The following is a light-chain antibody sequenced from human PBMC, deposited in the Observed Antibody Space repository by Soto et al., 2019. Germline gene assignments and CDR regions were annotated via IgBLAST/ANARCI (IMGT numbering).Light chain of an antibody. CDR2: DAS. CDR1: QSISMW. CDR3: QLQNTFSSPT. Sequence: DTQMTQSPSTLSASVGDTVPITCRASQSISMWLAWYQHKPGKAPHVLIYDASTFESGVPSRFSGSGSGTEFSLTISILQPDDFATYYCQLQNTFSSPTFGQGTKLEIK. V-gene: IGKV1-5*01. J-gene: IGKJ2*01.